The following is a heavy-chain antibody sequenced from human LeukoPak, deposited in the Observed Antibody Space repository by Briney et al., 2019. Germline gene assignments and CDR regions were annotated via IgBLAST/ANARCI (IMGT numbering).Heavy chain of an antibody. Sequence: PPETLSLTCAVYGGSFSGYYWSWIRQPPGKGLEWIGEINHSGSTNYNPSLKSRVTISVDTSKNQFSLKLSSVTAADTAVYYCARVCYDYVWGSYRTGDYFDYWGQGTLVTVSS. D-gene: IGHD3-16*02. CDR2: INHSGST. CDR1: GGSFSGYY. J-gene: IGHJ4*02. V-gene: IGHV4-34*01. CDR3: ARVCYDYVWGSYRTGDYFDY.